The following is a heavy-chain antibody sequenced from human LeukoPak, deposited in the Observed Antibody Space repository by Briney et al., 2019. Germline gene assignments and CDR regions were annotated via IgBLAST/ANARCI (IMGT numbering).Heavy chain of an antibody. CDR1: GFTFDDYA. CDR3: AKPFRLGGEYSSGWYFDY. D-gene: IGHD6-19*01. V-gene: IGHV3-9*01. Sequence: PGGSLRLSCAASGFTFDDYAMHWVRQAPGKGLEWVSGISWNSGSIGYADSVKGRFTISRDNAKNSLYLQMNSLRAEDTALYYCAKPFRLGGEYSSGWYFDYWGQGTLVTVSS. CDR2: ISWNSGSI. J-gene: IGHJ4*02.